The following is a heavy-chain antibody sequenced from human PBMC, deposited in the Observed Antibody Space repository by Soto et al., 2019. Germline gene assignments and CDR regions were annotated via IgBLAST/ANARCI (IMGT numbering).Heavy chain of an antibody. CDR1: GYSFTSYW. J-gene: IGHJ6*03. V-gene: IGHV5-51*01. D-gene: IGHD2-2*01. CDR2: IYPGDSDT. Sequence: GESLKISCKGSGYSFTSYWIGWVRQMPGKGLEWMGIIYPGDSDTRYSPSFQGQVTISADKSISTAYLQWSSLKASDTAMYYCARHVGLVVPAAIGYYYYYMDVWGNGTTVTVSS. CDR3: ARHVGLVVPAAIGYYYYYMDV.